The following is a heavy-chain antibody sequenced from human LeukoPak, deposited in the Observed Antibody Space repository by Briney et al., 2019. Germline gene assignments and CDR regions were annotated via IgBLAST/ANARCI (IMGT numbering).Heavy chain of an antibody. J-gene: IGHJ4*02. CDR3: AMRYNWNDLDY. CDR2: IDPSDSYT. D-gene: IGHD1-1*01. CDR1: GYSFTSYW. V-gene: IGHV5-10-1*01. Sequence: GESLKISCKGSGYSFTSYWISWVRQMPGKGLEWMGRIDPSDSYTNYSPSFQGHVTISADKSISTAYLQWSSLKASDTAMHYCAMRYNWNDLDYWGQGTLVTVSS.